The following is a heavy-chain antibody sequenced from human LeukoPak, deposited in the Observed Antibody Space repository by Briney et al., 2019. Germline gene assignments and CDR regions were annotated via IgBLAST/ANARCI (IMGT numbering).Heavy chain of an antibody. CDR2: ISGDGGST. J-gene: IGHJ6*02. Sequence: GGSLRLSCAASGFTFDDYAMHWVRQAPGKGLEWVSLISGDGGSTYYADSVKGRCTISRDNSKNSLYLQMNSLRTEDTALYYCAKDFSSGTYYPYYYYGMDVWGQGTTVTVSS. D-gene: IGHD3-10*01. CDR3: AKDFSSGTYYPYYYYGMDV. V-gene: IGHV3-43*02. CDR1: GFTFDDYA.